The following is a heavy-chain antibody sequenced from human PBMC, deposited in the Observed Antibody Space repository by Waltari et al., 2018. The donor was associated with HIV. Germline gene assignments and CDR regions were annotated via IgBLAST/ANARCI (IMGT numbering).Heavy chain of an antibody. CDR1: GWSFSGYY. V-gene: IGHV4-34*02. J-gene: IGHJ4*02. CDR3: AGLRGLWLVD. D-gene: IGHD6-19*01. Sequence: QVQLQQWGAGLLKPSETLSLTCAVYGWSFSGYYWSWIRQPPGKGLEWIGEINHSGSTNYNPSLKSRVTISVDTSKIQFSLKLRSGTAADTARYYGAGLRGLWLVDWGQGTLVTVSS. CDR2: INHSGST.